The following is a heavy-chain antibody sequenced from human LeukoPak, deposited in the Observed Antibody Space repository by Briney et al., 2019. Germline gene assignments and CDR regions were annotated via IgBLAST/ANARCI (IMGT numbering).Heavy chain of an antibody. CDR1: GFTFSSYS. CDR2: ISYDGSNK. J-gene: IGHJ4*02. D-gene: IGHD4-23*01. Sequence: GGSLRLSCAASGFTFSSYSMNWVRQAPGKGLEWVAVISYDGSNKYYADSVKGRFTISRDNSKNTLYLQMNSLRAEDTAVYYCAGDGGNPMDFDYWGQGTLVTVSS. V-gene: IGHV3-30*03. CDR3: AGDGGNPMDFDY.